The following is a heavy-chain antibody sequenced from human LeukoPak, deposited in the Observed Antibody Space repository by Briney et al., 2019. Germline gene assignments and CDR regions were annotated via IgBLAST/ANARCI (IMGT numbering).Heavy chain of an antibody. V-gene: IGHV3-11*01. J-gene: IGHJ6*02. Sequence: GGSLRLSCAASGFTFSDYYMGWIRQAPGKGLEWVSYISSSGSTIYYADSVKGRFTISRDNAKNSLYLQMNSLRAEDTAVYYCARDYYCSSTSCYNYGMDVWGQGTTVTVSS. CDR3: ARDYYCSSTSCYNYGMDV. D-gene: IGHD2-2*01. CDR1: GFTFSDYY. CDR2: ISSSGSTI.